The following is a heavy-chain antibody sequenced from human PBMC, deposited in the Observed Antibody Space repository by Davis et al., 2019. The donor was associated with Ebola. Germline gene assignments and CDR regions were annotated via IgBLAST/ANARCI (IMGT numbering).Heavy chain of an antibody. J-gene: IGHJ6*03. V-gene: IGHV1-18*01. CDR2: ISAYNGNT. Sequence: ASVKVSCKASGYTFTSYGISWVRQAPGQGLEWTGWISAYNGNTNYAQKLQGRVTMTTDTSTSTAYMELRSLRSDDTAVYYCARVIGVTIFGVVTPLYYYMDVWGKGTTVTVSS. CDR1: GYTFTSYG. D-gene: IGHD3-3*01. CDR3: ARVIGVTIFGVVTPLYYYMDV.